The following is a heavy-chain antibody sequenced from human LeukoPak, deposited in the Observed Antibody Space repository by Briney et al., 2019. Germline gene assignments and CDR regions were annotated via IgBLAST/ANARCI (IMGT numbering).Heavy chain of an antibody. J-gene: IGHJ6*03. Sequence: PGGSLRLSCAASGFTVSSNYMSWVRQAPGKGLEWVSVIYSGGSTYYADSVKGRFTISRDNSKNTLYLQMNSLRAEDTAVYYCARGRYSSSWYVGNYYYYYYMDVWGKGTTVTVSS. V-gene: IGHV3-53*01. CDR2: IYSGGST. CDR1: GFTVSSNY. CDR3: ARGRYSSSWYVGNYYYYYYMDV. D-gene: IGHD6-13*01.